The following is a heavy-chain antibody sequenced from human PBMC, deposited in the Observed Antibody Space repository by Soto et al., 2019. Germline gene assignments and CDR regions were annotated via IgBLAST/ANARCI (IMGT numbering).Heavy chain of an antibody. Sequence: GGSLRLSCAASGFTFSSYAMSWVRQAPGKGLEWVSAISGSGGSTYYADSVKGRLTISRDNSKNTLYLQLNSLRAEDTAVYYCAKQGVAAHQYYYYGMDVWGQGTTVTVSS. V-gene: IGHV3-23*01. CDR2: ISGSGGST. CDR3: AKQGVAAHQYYYYGMDV. J-gene: IGHJ6*02. D-gene: IGHD2-15*01. CDR1: GFTFSSYA.